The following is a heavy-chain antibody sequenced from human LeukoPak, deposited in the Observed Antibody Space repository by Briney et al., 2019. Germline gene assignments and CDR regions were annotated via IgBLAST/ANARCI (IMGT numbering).Heavy chain of an antibody. Sequence: SVKVSCKASGGTFSSYAISWVRQAPGQGLEWRGGFIPIFGTANYAQKFQGRVTITADESTSTAYMELSSLRSEDTAVYYCARESAKGYCSSTSCYATDYWGQGTLVTVSS. CDR3: ARESAKGYCSSTSCYATDY. D-gene: IGHD2-2*01. CDR1: GGTFSSYA. J-gene: IGHJ4*02. CDR2: FIPIFGTA. V-gene: IGHV1-69*01.